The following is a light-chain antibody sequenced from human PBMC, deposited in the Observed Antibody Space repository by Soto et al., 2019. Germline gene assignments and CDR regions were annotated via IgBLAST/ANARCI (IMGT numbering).Light chain of an antibody. J-gene: IGKJ1*01. Sequence: DIQMTQSPSRLSASVGDRVTITCRASQSIGYWLAWYQQKPGKAPNLLIYAASTLETGVPSRFSGSGFGTEFTLTIASLQPDDCASYYCQQYNSFSKTFGRGTKVDTK. CDR1: QSIGYW. V-gene: IGKV1-5*01. CDR3: QQYNSFSKT. CDR2: AAS.